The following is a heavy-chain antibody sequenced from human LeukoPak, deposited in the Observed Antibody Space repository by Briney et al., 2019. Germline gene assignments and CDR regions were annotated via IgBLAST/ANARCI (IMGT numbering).Heavy chain of an antibody. J-gene: IGHJ4*02. V-gene: IGHV4-61*08. CDR2: IYYRGST. D-gene: IGHD5-12*01. CDR1: GGSISSGGYY. Sequence: SETLSLTCTVSGGSISSGGYYWSWIRQPPGKGLEWIGYIYYRGSTNYNPSLKSRVTISVDTSKNQFSLKLSSVTAADTAVYYCARHFSGYDSLFDYWGQGTLVTVSS. CDR3: ARHFSGYDSLFDY.